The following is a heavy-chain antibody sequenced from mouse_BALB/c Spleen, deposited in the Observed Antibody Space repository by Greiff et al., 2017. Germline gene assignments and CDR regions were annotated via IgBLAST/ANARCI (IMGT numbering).Heavy chain of an antibody. V-gene: IGHV7-3*02. Sequence: EVKLQESGGGLVQPGGSLRLYCATSGFTFTDYYMSWVRQPPGKALEWLGFIRNKANGYTTEYSASVKGRFTISRDNSQSILYLQMNTLRAEDSATYYCARDLLRPYAMDYWGQGTSVTVSS. J-gene: IGHJ4*01. CDR1: GFTFTDYY. CDR3: ARDLLRPYAMDY. CDR2: IRNKANGYTT. D-gene: IGHD1-2*01.